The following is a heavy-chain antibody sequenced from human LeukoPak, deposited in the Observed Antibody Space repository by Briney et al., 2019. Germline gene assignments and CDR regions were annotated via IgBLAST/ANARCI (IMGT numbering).Heavy chain of an antibody. D-gene: IGHD3-22*01. CDR2: ISSNSSTI. J-gene: IGHJ4*02. Sequence: GGSLRLSCAASGFTFNSYSMNWVRQAPGKGLEWVSYISSNSSTIYYADSVKGRFNISRDNGKNSLYLQMDNLRVEDTAVYYCTSAPKLGGYFSVDYWGQGTLVTVSP. V-gene: IGHV3-48*04. CDR1: GFTFNSYS. CDR3: TSAPKLGGYFSVDY.